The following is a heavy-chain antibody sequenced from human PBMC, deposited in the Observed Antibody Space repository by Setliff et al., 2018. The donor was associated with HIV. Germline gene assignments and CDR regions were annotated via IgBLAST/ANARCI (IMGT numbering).Heavy chain of an antibody. CDR2: ISGSGGST. Sequence: SSETLSLTCDVSGFSISSRYYWGWIRQSPGKGLEWVSAISGSGGSTYYADSVRGRFTISRDNSKNTLYLQMNSLRAEDTAVYYCAKVGAWGQGTLVTVSS. J-gene: IGHJ4*02. CDR3: AKVGA. V-gene: IGHV3-23*01. CDR1: GFSISSRYY.